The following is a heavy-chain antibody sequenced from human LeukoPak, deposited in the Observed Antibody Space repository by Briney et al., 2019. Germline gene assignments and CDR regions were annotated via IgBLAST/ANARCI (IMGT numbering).Heavy chain of an antibody. Sequence: GGSLRLSCAASGFIFRNHWMSWVREVPGRGLEWVAHIKQGGNEKHYVDSVEGRFTLSRDDSKNSLYLQMNSLRVDDSAVYYCARGPNYGDRVDYFDYWGQGTLVTVSS. J-gene: IGHJ4*02. V-gene: IGHV3-7*01. CDR3: ARGPNYGDRVDYFDY. CDR1: GFIFRNHW. CDR2: IKQGGNEK. D-gene: IGHD4-17*01.